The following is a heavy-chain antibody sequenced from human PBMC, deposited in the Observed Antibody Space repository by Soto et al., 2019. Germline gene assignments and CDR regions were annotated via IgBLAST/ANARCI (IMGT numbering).Heavy chain of an antibody. V-gene: IGHV4-30-2*01. D-gene: IGHD3-22*01. Sequence: SETLSLTCAVSGGSISSGGYSWSWIRQPPGKGLEWIGYIYHSGSTYYNPSLKSRVTISVDRSKNQFSLKLSSVTAADTAVYYCARDRLSKYDSSGYHDYWGQGTLVTVSS. CDR2: IYHSGST. J-gene: IGHJ4*02. CDR1: GGSISSGGYS. CDR3: ARDRLSKYDSSGYHDY.